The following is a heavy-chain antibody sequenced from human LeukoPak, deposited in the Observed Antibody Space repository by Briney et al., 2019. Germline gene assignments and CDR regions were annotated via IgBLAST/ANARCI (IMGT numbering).Heavy chain of an antibody. CDR2: ISGSGGST. D-gene: IGHD2-2*01. J-gene: IGHJ5*02. CDR3: AKDWCCSSTSCVNNWFDP. V-gene: IGHV3-23*01. CDR1: GFTFSSYA. Sequence: GGSLRLSCAASGFTFSSYAMSWVRQAPGKGLEWVSAISGSGGSTYYADSVKGRFTISRDNSKNTLYLQMNSLRAEDTAVYYCAKDWCCSSTSCVNNWFDPWGQGTLVTVSS.